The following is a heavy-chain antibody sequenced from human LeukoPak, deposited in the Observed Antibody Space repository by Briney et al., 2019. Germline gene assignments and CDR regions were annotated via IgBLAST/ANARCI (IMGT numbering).Heavy chain of an antibody. V-gene: IGHV3-74*01. CDR1: GFIFSNYW. J-gene: IGHJ4*02. Sequence: PGGSLRLSCAGSGFIFSNYWMYWVRQAPGKGLVWVSRIKSDGTGILYADFVEGRFTISRDNANNALYLQMTSLRDEDTAVYYCVRGLTIDYWGQGVLVTVSS. D-gene: IGHD3/OR15-3a*01. CDR3: VRGLTIDY. CDR2: IKSDGTGI.